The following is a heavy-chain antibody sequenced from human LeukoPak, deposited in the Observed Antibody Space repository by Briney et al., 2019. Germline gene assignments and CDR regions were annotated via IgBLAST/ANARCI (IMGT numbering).Heavy chain of an antibody. Sequence: GGSLRLSCAASGFTFSSYAMHWVRQAPGKGLEWVAVISYDGNNQYYTDSVRGRFTISRDTSNNTLYLQMNSLRVDDTAVYYCARGSNRYFTTVTPLGDYWGQGTLVTVSS. D-gene: IGHD4-17*01. CDR1: GFTFSSYA. V-gene: IGHV3-30-3*01. CDR2: ISYDGNNQ. CDR3: ARGSNRYFTTVTPLGDY. J-gene: IGHJ4*02.